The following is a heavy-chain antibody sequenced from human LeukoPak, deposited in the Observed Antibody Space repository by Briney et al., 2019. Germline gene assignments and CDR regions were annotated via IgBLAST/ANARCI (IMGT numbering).Heavy chain of an antibody. CDR1: GFAFGSEA. D-gene: IGHD6-19*01. J-gene: IGHJ4*02. CDR2: ISPGGGTT. Sequence: GGSLRLSCAVSGFAFGSEAMSWVRQSPARGLEWVASISPGGGTTYYADYVKGGFTISRDNSNNSLFVQMNSLRAEDTAVYFCAKERLAVAGTNYFDYWGQGTLVTVSS. V-gene: IGHV3-23*01. CDR3: AKERLAVAGTNYFDY.